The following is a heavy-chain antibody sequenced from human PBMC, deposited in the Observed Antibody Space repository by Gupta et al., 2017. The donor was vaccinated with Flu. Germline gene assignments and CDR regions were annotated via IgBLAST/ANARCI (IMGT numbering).Heavy chain of an antibody. V-gene: IGHV3-74*01. CDR1: GFTFSSYW. CDR2: INSDGSST. D-gene: IGHD2-8*01. CDR3: ARENCTNGVCYIFYYYGMDV. Sequence: EVQLVESGGGLVQPGGPLRLSCAASGFTFSSYWMHWARQAPGKGLVWVSRINSDGSSTSYADSVKGRFTISRDNAKNTLYLQMNSLRAEDTAVYYCARENCTNGVCYIFYYYGMDVWGQGTTVTVSS. J-gene: IGHJ6*02.